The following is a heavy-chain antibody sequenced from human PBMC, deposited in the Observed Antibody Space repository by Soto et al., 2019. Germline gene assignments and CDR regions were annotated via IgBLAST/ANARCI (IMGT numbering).Heavy chain of an antibody. D-gene: IGHD3-10*01. CDR3: ARVRAPFDP. CDR2: INAYNGNT. Sequence: QVQLVQSGAEVKKPGASVKVSCKASGYTFTSYGISWVRQAPGQGLEWMGWINAYNGNTNYAQKLQGRVTMTTDTSTKTAYMALRSLRSDDTAVYFFARVRAPFDPWGQGTLVPVPP. V-gene: IGHV1-18*01. CDR1: GYTFTSYG. J-gene: IGHJ5*02.